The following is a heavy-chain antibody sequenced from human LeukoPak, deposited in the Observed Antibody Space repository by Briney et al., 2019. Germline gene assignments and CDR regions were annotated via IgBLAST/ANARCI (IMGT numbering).Heavy chain of an antibody. CDR3: AGGKGTSWKYYFGS. V-gene: IGHV3-23*01. CDR1: GFTFNTFA. J-gene: IGHJ4*02. D-gene: IGHD1-1*01. Sequence: PGGSLRLSCAASGFTFNTFAMSWVRQAPGEGLEWVSVIGGSSGTTYYADSVKGRFTISRDNSKNMLFLQMNSLRAEDTAVYYCAGGKGTSWKYYFGSWGQGTRVIVSS. CDR2: IGGSSGTT.